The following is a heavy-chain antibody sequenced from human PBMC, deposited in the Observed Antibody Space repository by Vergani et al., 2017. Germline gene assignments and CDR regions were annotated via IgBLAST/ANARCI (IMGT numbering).Heavy chain of an antibody. CDR3: ARPLREGRDGYVTGAFDL. Sequence: QLQLQESGPGLVKPSETLSLTCSVSGVSIRTTSYYWGWIRQSPGKGLEWIGSLLYSGTAYYNPSLKSRVTISADTSKNQFSLRLNSVTAADTAVYSCARPLREGRDGYVTGAFDLWGQGTVVTVSS. J-gene: IGHJ3*01. CDR1: GVSIRTTSYY. D-gene: IGHD5-24*01. CDR2: LLYSGTA. V-gene: IGHV4-39*01.